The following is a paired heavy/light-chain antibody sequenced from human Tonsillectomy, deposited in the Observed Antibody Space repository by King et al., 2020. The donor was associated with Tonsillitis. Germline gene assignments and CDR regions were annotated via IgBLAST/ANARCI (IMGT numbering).Light chain of an antibody. V-gene: IGLV2-11*01. CDR3: SSYAGVYSLYV. J-gene: IGLJ1*01. Sequence: QSALTQPRSVSGSPGQSVSISCTGTSSDVGGYDSVSWYQLLPGNVPKLLIYDVYRRPSGVPDRFSGSKSGNTASLTISGLQADDEADYYCSSYAGVYSLYVFGSGTTLTVL. CDR2: DVY. CDR1: SSDVGGYDS.
Heavy chain of an antibody. CDR3: ARGHRYGDYDHWYFDL. Sequence: QVQLVQSGAEVRKPGASVKVSCKASAYTFTNYGVGWVRQAPGQGLEWMGWIGARNGKTDYAQKFQSRVTMTRDISTSTAYMEVRSLRYDDTAVYYCARGHRYGDYDHWYFDLWGRGTLVTVSS. D-gene: IGHD4-17*01. CDR2: IGARNGKT. CDR1: AYTFTNYG. J-gene: IGHJ2*01. V-gene: IGHV1-18*01.